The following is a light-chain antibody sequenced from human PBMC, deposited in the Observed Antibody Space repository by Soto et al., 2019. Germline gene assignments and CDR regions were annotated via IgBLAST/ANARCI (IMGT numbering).Light chain of an antibody. CDR1: QSVSSSY. CDR3: QQYGSSLWT. V-gene: IGKV3-20*01. CDR2: GAS. Sequence: EIVLTQSPGTLSLSPGERATLSCRASQSVSSSYLAWYPQKPGQAPRLLLYGASSRATGIPDRFSGSGSGTDFTLTISRLEPEDFAVYYCQQYGSSLWTFCQGTKVEIK. J-gene: IGKJ1*01.